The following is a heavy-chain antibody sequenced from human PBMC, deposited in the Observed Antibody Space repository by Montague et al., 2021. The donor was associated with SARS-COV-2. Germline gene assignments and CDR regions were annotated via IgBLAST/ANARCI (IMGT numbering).Heavy chain of an antibody. CDR3: ARVGGGRTFYY. D-gene: IGHD3-16*01. J-gene: IGHJ4*02. CDR2: IYYSGSX. V-gene: IGHV4-39*07. CDR1: GDSVSSTTYY. Sequence: SETLSLTCTVSGDSVSSTTYYWAWVRQPPGKGLEYIGTIYYSGSXYYSPSLKSRVAMSVDTSKNQFSLKLDSVTAADTAVYYCARVGGGRTFYYWGQGILVTVSS.